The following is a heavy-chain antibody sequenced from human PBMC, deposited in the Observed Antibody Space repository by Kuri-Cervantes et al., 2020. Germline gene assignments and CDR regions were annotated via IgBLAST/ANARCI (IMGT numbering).Heavy chain of an antibody. CDR2: INPSGGST. J-gene: IGHJ3*02. CDR3: AREFSYYYDSSGYPGVALDI. CDR1: GYTFTSYY. D-gene: IGHD3-22*01. Sequence: ASVKVSCKASGYTFTSYYMHWVRQAPGQGLEWMGIINPSGGSTSYEQKFKGRVTMTRDTSTSKVYMELSSLRSEDTAVYYCAREFSYYYDSSGYPGVALDIWGQGTMVTVSS. V-gene: IGHV1-46*01.